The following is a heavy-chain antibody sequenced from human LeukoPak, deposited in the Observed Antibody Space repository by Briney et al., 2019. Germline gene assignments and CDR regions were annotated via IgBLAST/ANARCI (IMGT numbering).Heavy chain of an antibody. CDR3: AVGITIFGVEDYFDY. CDR1: GDSISSSNYY. Sequence: SETLSLTCTVSGDSISSSNYYWGWIRQPPGKGLEWIGSINYSGNTFYNPSLKSRVTISVDTSKNQFSLKLSSVTAADTAVYYCAVGITIFGVEDYFDYWGQGTLVTVSS. V-gene: IGHV4-39*07. J-gene: IGHJ4*02. CDR2: INYSGNT. D-gene: IGHD3-3*01.